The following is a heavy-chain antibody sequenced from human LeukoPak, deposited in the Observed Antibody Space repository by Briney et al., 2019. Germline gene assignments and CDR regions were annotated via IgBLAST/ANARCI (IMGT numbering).Heavy chain of an antibody. Sequence: SETLSLTCTVSGGSISSYYWTWIRQPAGKGLEWIGRIDPSGSTNYNPSLKSRVTMSVDTSNNQFSLKLSSVTAADTAVYYRAREYRTTVTTNWFDLWGQGTLVTVSS. CDR1: GGSISSYY. CDR3: AREYRTTVTTNWFDL. D-gene: IGHD4-17*01. J-gene: IGHJ5*02. CDR2: IDPSGST. V-gene: IGHV4-4*07.